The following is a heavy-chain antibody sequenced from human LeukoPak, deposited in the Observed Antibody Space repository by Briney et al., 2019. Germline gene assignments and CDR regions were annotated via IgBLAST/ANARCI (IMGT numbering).Heavy chain of an antibody. V-gene: IGHV1-18*01. CDR2: ISAYNGNT. CDR1: GYTFTSYG. D-gene: IGHD2-2*01. J-gene: IGHJ4*02. CDR3: ARDVVVPAASPLDY. Sequence: ASVKVSCKASGYTFTSYGINWVRQAPGQGLEWMGWISAYNGNTNYAQKLQGRVTMTTDTSTSTAYMELRSLRSDDTAVYYCARDVVVPAASPLDYWGQGTLVTVSS.